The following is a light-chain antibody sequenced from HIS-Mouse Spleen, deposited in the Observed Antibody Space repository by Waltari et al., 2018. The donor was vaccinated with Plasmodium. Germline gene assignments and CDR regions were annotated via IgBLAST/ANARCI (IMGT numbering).Light chain of an antibody. CDR2: EDS. J-gene: IGLJ3*02. Sequence: SYELTQPPSVSVSPGQTARITCYGDALPKKYAYWYQQKSGQAPVQVLYEDSKRPSGIPERFSGSSSGTMATLTISGAQVEDEADYYCYSTDSSGNHRVFGGGTKLTVL. CDR3: YSTDSSGNHRV. CDR1: ALPKKY. V-gene: IGLV3-10*01.